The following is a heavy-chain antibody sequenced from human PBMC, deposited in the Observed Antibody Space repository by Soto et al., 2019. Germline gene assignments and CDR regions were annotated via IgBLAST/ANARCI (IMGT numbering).Heavy chain of an antibody. CDR3: ARERIEVGYDPCYGMDV. V-gene: IGHV3-21*01. CDR2: ISSSSSYI. D-gene: IGHD5-12*01. J-gene: IGHJ6*02. Sequence: PVGSLRLSCAASGFTFSSYSRNWVRQARGKGLEWVPSISSSSSYIYYADSVKGRFTISRDNAKNSLYLQMNSLRAEDTAVYYCARERIEVGYDPCYGMDVWGQGTTVTVSS. CDR1: GFTFSSYS.